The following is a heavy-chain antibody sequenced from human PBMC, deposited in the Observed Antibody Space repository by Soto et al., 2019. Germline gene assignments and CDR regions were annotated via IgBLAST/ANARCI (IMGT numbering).Heavy chain of an antibody. J-gene: IGHJ4*02. D-gene: IGHD6-19*01. CDR3: ARNLRGIAVACSSPTRY. CDR1: GFTFSSYA. Sequence: QVQLVESGGGVVQPGRSLRLSCAASGFTFSSYAMHWVRQAPGKGLEWVAVISYDGSNKYYADSVKGRFTISKDNSKNTLYLQMTSLRAEDTAVYYCARNLRGIAVACSSPTRYWGQGTLVTVSS. V-gene: IGHV3-30-3*01. CDR2: ISYDGSNK.